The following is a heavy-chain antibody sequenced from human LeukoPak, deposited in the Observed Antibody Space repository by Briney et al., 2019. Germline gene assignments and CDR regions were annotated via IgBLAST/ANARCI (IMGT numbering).Heavy chain of an antibody. D-gene: IGHD1-26*01. CDR2: INPNSGVT. CDR1: RYTFTGYY. V-gene: IGHV1-2*02. J-gene: IGHJ6*03. CDR3: ARSGYDGGSYLGGYYYYYMDV. Sequence: ASVKVSCKASRYTFTGYYMHWVRQAPGQGLEWMGWINPNSGVTDYAQNFQGRVTMTRDTSISTAYVELSRLRSEDTAVYYCARSGYDGGSYLGGYYYYYMDVWGKGTTVTISS.